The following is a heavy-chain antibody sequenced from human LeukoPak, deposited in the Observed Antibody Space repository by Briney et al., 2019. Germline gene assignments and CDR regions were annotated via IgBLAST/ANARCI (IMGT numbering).Heavy chain of an antibody. J-gene: IGHJ4*02. Sequence: SETLSLICTVSGGSISSGGYYWSWIRQHPGKGLEWIGYIYYSGSTYYNPSLKSRVTISVDTSKNQFSLKLSSVTAADTAVYYCARGRIVVVPAAIRGEYYFDYWGQGTLVTVSS. CDR1: GGSISSGGYY. CDR3: ARGRIVVVPAAIRGEYYFDY. V-gene: IGHV4-31*03. CDR2: IYYSGST. D-gene: IGHD2-2*02.